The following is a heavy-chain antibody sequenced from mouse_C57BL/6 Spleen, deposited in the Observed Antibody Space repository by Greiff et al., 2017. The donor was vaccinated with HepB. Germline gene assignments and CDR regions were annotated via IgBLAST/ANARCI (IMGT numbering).Heavy chain of an antibody. V-gene: IGHV1-72*01. CDR2: IDPNSGGT. Sequence: QVQLKQPGAELVKPGASVKLSCKASGYTFTSYWMHWVKQRPGRGLEWIGRIDPNSGGTKYNEKFKSKATLTVDKPSSTAYMQLSSLTSEDSAVYYCATYSPLYYYAMDYWGQGTSVTVSS. CDR3: ATYSPLYYYAMDY. CDR1: GYTFTSYW. D-gene: IGHD2-12*01. J-gene: IGHJ4*01.